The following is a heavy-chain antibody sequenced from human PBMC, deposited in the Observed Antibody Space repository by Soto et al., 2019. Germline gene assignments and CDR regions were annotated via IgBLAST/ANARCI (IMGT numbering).Heavy chain of an antibody. CDR3: AREAYYYDSSGYYYVVFGMDV. D-gene: IGHD3-22*01. CDR2: INHSGST. V-gene: IGHV4-34*01. CDR1: GGSFSGYY. J-gene: IGHJ6*02. Sequence: SETLSLTCAVYGGSFSGYYWSWIRQPPGKGLEWIGEINHSGSTNYNPSLKSRVTISVDTSKNQFSLKLSSVTAADTAVYYCAREAYYYDSSGYYYVVFGMDVWGQGTTVTVSS.